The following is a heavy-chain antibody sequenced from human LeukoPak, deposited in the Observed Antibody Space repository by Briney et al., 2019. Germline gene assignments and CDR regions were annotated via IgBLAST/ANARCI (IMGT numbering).Heavy chain of an antibody. D-gene: IGHD3-3*02. CDR1: GVTFGTYG. V-gene: IGHV3-30*02. J-gene: IGHJ6*04. CDR2: IRFDGGDK. Sequence: PGGSLRLSCVASGVTFGTYGLHWVRQAPGQGLEWVAFIRFDGGDKYYADSVKGRFTVSTDNSKNTRYLQMNSLRIEDTAMYYCAKVLPLAFCYMDGWGKGTTVTVSS. CDR3: AKVLPLAFCYMDG.